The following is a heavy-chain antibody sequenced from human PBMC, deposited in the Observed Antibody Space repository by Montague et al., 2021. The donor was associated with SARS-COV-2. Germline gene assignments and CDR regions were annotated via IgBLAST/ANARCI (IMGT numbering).Heavy chain of an antibody. V-gene: IGHV2-70*01. D-gene: IGHD4-17*01. CDR2: IDWDDDK. Sequence: PALVKPTQTLTLTCTFSGFSLSTSGMCVSWIRQPPGKALEWLALIDWDDDKYYSTSLKTRLTISKDTSKNQVVLTMTNMDPVDTATYYCARMLTTVTLVNGYYYGMDVWGQGTTVTVSS. CDR1: GFSLSTSGMC. J-gene: IGHJ6*02. CDR3: ARMLTTVTLVNGYYYGMDV.